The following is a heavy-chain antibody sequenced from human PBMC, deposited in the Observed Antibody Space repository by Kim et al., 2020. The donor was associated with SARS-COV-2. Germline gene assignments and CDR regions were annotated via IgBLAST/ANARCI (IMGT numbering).Heavy chain of an antibody. J-gene: IGHJ3*02. V-gene: IGHV3-7*01. CDR3: VRDAYYYDSRKSGGYFDI. D-gene: IGHD3-22*01. Sequence: GGSLRLSCAASGFRFSSYWMSWVRQAPGKGLEWVANIKQAGSEKYYVDSVKGRFTISRDNAKNLLTLQMDSLRAEDTAVYYCVRDAYYYDSRKSGGYFDIWGQGTMVTVSS. CDR2: IKQAGSEK. CDR1: GFRFSSYW.